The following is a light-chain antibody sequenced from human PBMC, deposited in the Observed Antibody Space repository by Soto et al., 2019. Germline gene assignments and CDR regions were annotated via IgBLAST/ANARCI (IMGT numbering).Light chain of an antibody. CDR3: SSYAGSSNV. J-gene: IGLJ1*01. CDR1: SSDIGTYDY. V-gene: IGLV2-14*01. CDR2: EVR. Sequence: QSALTQPASVSGSPGQSITISCTGTSSDIGTYDYVSWYQQHPGKAPKLMIYEVRNRPSGVSNRFSGSKSGNTASLTISGLQAADEADYYCSSYAGSSNVFGTGTKLTVL.